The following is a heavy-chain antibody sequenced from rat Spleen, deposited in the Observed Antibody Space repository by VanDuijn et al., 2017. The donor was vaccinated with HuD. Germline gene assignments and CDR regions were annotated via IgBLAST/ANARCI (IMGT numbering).Heavy chain of an antibody. J-gene: IGHJ2*01. V-gene: IGHV5-31*01. CDR2: ITNAAGST. Sequence: EVQLVESGGGLVQPGKSLKISCVASGFTFNKYWMTWIRQAPGKGLEWVASITNAAGSTYYPDSVQGRFTISRDNAKSTLYLQMNSLRSQDTATHYCTGPFDNSGQGVMDTVSS. CDR3: TGPFDN. CDR1: GFTFNKYW.